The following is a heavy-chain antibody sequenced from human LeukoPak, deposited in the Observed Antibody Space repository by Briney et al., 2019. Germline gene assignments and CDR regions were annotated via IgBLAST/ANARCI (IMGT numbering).Heavy chain of an antibody. D-gene: IGHD3-16*01. Sequence: GLSLRLSCAASRFTFSNDAMSWVRRAPGKGLEWVSAISGSGGSTYYADSVKGRFTISRDNSKNTLYLQMNSLRADDTAVYYCAKVGGGFNPTLYFDFWGQGTLVTVSS. V-gene: IGHV3-23*01. CDR1: RFTFSNDA. CDR2: ISGSGGST. J-gene: IGHJ4*02. CDR3: AKVGGGFNPTLYFDF.